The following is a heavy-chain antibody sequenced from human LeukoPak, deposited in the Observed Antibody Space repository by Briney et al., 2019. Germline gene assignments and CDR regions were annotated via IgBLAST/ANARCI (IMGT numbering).Heavy chain of an antibody. V-gene: IGHV4-59*08. D-gene: IGHD3-10*01. CDR3: ARRWFGELYAFDI. J-gene: IGHJ3*02. CDR2: IYYSGST. CDR1: GGSISSYY. Sequence: PSETLSLTCTVSGGSISSYYWSWIRQPPGKGLEWIGYIYYSGSTNYNPSLKSRVTISVDTSKNQFSLKLSSVTAADTAVHYCARRWFGELYAFDIWGQGTMVTVSS.